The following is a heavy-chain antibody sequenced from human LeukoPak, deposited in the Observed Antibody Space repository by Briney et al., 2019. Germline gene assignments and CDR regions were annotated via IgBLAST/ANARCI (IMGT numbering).Heavy chain of an antibody. CDR1: DYTFTSYG. D-gene: IGHD3-22*01. CDR2: ISAYNGNT. V-gene: IGHV1-18*01. CDR3: ARDLYSRHYDSSGSNY. Sequence: ASVKVSCRASDYTFTSYGISWVRQAPGQGLEWMGGISAYNGNTNYAQKLQGRVTMTTDTSTSTAYMELRSLRSDDTAVYYCARDLYSRHYDSSGSNYWGQGTLVTVSS. J-gene: IGHJ4*02.